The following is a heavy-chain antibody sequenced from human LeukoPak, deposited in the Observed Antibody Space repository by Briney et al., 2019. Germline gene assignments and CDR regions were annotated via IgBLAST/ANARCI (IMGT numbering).Heavy chain of an antibody. Sequence: EASVNVSCKASGYTFTSYDINWVRQATGQGLEWMGWMNPNSGNTGYAQKFQGRVTMTRNTSISTAYLELSSLRSEDTAVYYCARAPYSSSWYERTEYFQHWGQGTLVTVSS. CDR3: ARAPYSSSWYERTEYFQH. CDR1: GYTFTSYD. D-gene: IGHD6-13*01. J-gene: IGHJ1*01. CDR2: MNPNSGNT. V-gene: IGHV1-8*01.